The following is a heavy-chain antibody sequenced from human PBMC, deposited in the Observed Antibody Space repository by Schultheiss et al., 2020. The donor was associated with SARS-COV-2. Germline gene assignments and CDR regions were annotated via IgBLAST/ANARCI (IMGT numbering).Heavy chain of an antibody. V-gene: IGHV3-64*01. CDR3: ASHSSGWYGRGDYYYGMDV. CDR1: GFTFSSYA. D-gene: IGHD6-19*01. J-gene: IGHJ6*02. CDR2: ISTDGDSP. Sequence: GGSLRLSCSVSGFTFSSYAMHWVRQAPGKGLDYVAGISTDGDSPHYANSVKGRFTIARDNSKNTLYLQMGSLRAEDTAVYYCASHSSGWYGRGDYYYGMDVWGQGTTVTVSS.